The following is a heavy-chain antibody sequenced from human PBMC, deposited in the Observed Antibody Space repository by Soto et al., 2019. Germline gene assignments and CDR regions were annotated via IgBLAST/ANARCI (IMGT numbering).Heavy chain of an antibody. J-gene: IGHJ4*02. CDR1: VFTFDNYE. D-gene: IGHD5-12*01. Sequence: GPLRLSCAASVFTFDNYEMNWVRQAPGKGLEWVSYISSVGSTIYYADAVKGRFTISRDNAKNSLFLQMNSLRAEDTAVYYCAKEATNINNFHYWGQGTLVTVS. CDR2: ISSVGSTI. V-gene: IGHV3-48*03. CDR3: AKEATNINNFHY.